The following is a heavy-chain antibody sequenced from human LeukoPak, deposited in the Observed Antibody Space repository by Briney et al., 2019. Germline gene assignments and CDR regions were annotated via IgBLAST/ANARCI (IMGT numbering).Heavy chain of an antibody. V-gene: IGHV3-74*01. J-gene: IGHJ6*02. CDR2: VNSDGSIT. CDR3: ARDAVDTANAV. D-gene: IGHD5-18*01. Sequence: GSLRLSCAASGFTFTTYWMHWVRQAPGKGLVWVSHVNSDGSITSYADSVKGRFTISRDNAKNTLYLQMNSLRAEDTAVYYCARDAVDTANAVWGQGTTVTVSS. CDR1: GFTFTTYW.